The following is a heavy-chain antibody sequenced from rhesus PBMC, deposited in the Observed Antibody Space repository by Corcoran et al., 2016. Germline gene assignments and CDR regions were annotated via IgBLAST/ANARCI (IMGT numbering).Heavy chain of an antibody. Sequence: QVQLQESGPGVVKPSETLSLTCVVYGGTISSGYYYRSWIRQPPGKGLEWMGGIYSNSERTNYNPPLKSRVTISKDTTKNQFSLKLSSVTATDTAVYYCARGGYSSGWSTDYWGQGVLVTVSS. CDR1: GGTISSGYYY. CDR3: ARGGYSSGWSTDY. J-gene: IGHJ4*01. CDR2: IYSNSERT. V-gene: IGHV4S12*01. D-gene: IGHD6S26*01.